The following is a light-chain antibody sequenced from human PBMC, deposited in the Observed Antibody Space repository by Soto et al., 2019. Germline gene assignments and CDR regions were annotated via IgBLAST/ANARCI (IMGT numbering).Light chain of an antibody. Sequence: EIVMTHSPATLSVSPGERATLSFSASQSVSSNLAWYQQKLGQAPRLLIYGASTRATGIPARFSGSGSGTEFILTISSLQSEDFAVYYCQQYNNWPPLTFGQGTRLENK. CDR3: QQYNNWPPLT. CDR1: QSVSSN. CDR2: GAS. V-gene: IGKV3D-15*01. J-gene: IGKJ5*01.